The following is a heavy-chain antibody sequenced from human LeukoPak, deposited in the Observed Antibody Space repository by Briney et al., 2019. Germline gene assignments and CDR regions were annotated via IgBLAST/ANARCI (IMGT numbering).Heavy chain of an antibody. V-gene: IGHV1-2*02. D-gene: IGHD6-13*01. CDR2: INPNSGGT. CDR1: GYTFTGYY. Sequence: GASVKVSCKASGYTFTGYYMHWVRQAPGQGLEWMGWINPNSGGTNYAQKFQGRVTMTRDTSISTAYMELSRLRSDDTAVYYCARDSRAAAGTYQWFDPWGQGTLVTVSS. J-gene: IGHJ5*02. CDR3: ARDSRAAAGTYQWFDP.